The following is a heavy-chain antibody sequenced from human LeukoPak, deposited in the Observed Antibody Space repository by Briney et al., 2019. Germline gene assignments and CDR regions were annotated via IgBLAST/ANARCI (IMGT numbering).Heavy chain of an antibody. J-gene: IGHJ4*02. CDR1: AFTFTNYA. D-gene: IGHD2-8*01. Sequence: PGGSLRLSCAASAFTFTNYAMNWVRQAPGKGLEWVAVISDDGRHNYYADSVKGRFTISRDNSKSTLYLQMNSLRDDDSAAYFCARVYLERLTAGYFDHWGQGTQVTVSP. CDR3: ARVYLERLTAGYFDH. CDR2: ISDDGRHN. V-gene: IGHV3-30*04.